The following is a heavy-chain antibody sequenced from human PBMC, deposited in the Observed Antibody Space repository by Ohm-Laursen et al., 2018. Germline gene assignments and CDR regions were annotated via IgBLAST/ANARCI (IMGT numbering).Heavy chain of an antibody. CDR1: GYTFTSYG. Sequence: ASVKVSCKASGYTFTSYGISWVRQAPGQGLEWMGCINPNSGGADYAQNFQGRVTMTRDKSMSTAYMELSRLRSDDTAVYYCARILGVTKSFDYWGQGSLVTVSS. CDR2: INPNSGGA. V-gene: IGHV1-2*02. J-gene: IGHJ4*02. D-gene: IGHD2-21*02. CDR3: ARILGVTKSFDY.